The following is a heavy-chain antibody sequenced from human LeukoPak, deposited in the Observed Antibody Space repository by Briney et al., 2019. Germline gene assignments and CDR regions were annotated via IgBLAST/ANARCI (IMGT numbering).Heavy chain of an antibody. CDR2: ISGSGGTT. CDR1: GFTFSTYA. CDR3: AKSIGGVVVVAADY. J-gene: IGHJ4*02. Sequence: GGSLRLSCAASGFTFSTYAMTWVRQAPGEGLEWVSVISGSGGTTYYADSVKGRFTLSRDNSKNTLYLQMHSLRAEDTAVYYCAKSIGGVVVVAADYWGQGTLVTVSS. V-gene: IGHV3-23*01. D-gene: IGHD2-15*01.